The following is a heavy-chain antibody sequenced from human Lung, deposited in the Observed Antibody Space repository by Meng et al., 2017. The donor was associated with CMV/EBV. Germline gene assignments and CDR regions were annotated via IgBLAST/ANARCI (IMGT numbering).Heavy chain of an antibody. CDR1: GGSFSGSY. CDR3: ARLTGTVYVHWFDS. V-gene: IGHV4-34*01. Sequence: SXTLSLTCAVYGGSFSGSYWHWIRQPPGMSLEWIGEIDDTGRTKYSPSLNSRVTMLLDTYKKQFSLMLSSVTAADTAVYYCARLTGTVYVHWFDSWGQGTLVTVSS. CDR2: IDDTGRT. D-gene: IGHD1-7*01. J-gene: IGHJ5*01.